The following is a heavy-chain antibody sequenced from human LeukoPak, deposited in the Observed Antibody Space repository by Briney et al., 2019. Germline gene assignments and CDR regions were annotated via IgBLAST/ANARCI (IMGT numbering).Heavy chain of an antibody. Sequence: ASVKVSCKASGYTFTSYDINWVRQATGQGLEWMGWMNPNSANTGYAQNFQGRVTMTRNTSISTAYTELSSLRSEDTAVYYCAIRFSRGSGSAIDYWGQGTLVTVSS. CDR3: AIRFSRGSGSAIDY. V-gene: IGHV1-8*01. J-gene: IGHJ4*02. D-gene: IGHD3-10*01. CDR1: GYTFTSYD. CDR2: MNPNSANT.